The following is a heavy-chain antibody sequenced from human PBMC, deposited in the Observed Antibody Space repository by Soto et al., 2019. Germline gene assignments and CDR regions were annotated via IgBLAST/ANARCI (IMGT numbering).Heavy chain of an antibody. CDR1: GDTFKNCV. Sequence: QVQVVQSGVEVRRPGSSVKVSCKASGDTFKNCVISWVRQAPGQGLEWMGGIIPLFGTTDFAQRFQGRLTITTDESTTTAYMELSRLRSEDTATYYCAAELGFGKSSVVWGQGTTVIVSS. CDR2: IIPLFGTT. J-gene: IGHJ6*02. CDR3: AAELGFGKSSVV. D-gene: IGHD7-27*01. V-gene: IGHV1-69*01.